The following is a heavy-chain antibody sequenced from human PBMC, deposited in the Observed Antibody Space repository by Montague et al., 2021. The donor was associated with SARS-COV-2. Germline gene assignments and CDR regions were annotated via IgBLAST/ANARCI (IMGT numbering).Heavy chain of an antibody. CDR1: GFTFSSYA. V-gene: IGHV3-30*04. CDR2: ISFDGSNK. CDR3: ARKGIVGATGFDY. D-gene: IGHD1-26*01. Sequence: SLRLSCAASGFTFSSYAMHWVRQAPGKGLEWVAVISFDGSNKYYADSVKGRFTISRDNSKNTLYLQMNSLRAEDTAVYYCARKGIVGATGFDYWGQGTLVTVSS. J-gene: IGHJ4*02.